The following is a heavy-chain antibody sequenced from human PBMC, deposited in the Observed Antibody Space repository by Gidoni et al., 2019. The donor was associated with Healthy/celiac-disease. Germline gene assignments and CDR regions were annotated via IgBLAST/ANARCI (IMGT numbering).Heavy chain of an antibody. Sequence: GGSISSGGYYWSWIRQHPGKGLEWIGYIYYSGSTYYNPSLKSRVTISVDTSKNQFSLKLSSVTAADTAVYYCARVLKGGLYSSFYFDYWGQGTLVTVSS. V-gene: IGHV4-31*02. CDR3: ARVLKGGLYSSFYFDY. CDR2: IYYSGST. J-gene: IGHJ4*02. CDR1: GGSISSGGYY. D-gene: IGHD6-6*01.